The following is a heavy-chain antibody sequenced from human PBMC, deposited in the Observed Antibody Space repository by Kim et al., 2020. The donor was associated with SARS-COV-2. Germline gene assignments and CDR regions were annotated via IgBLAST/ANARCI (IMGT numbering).Heavy chain of an antibody. V-gene: IGHV3-48*02. Sequence: GRFTISRDNAKNSLYLQMNSLRDEDTAVYYCARDPDHSSGYYYVISAFDIWGQGTMVTVSS. J-gene: IGHJ3*02. D-gene: IGHD3-22*01. CDR3: ARDPDHSSGYYYVISAFDI.